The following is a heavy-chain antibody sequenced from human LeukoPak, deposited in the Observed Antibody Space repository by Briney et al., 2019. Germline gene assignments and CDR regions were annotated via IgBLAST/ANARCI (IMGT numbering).Heavy chain of an antibody. Sequence: GGSLRLSCAASGFTFRNYWMTWVRQAPGKGREWVANINQVGSDKYYVDSVKGRFTISRDNAQNSVYLQVNSLRAEDTAIYYCARDASRGWDHWGLGTLVTVSS. CDR2: INQVGSDK. CDR1: GFTFRNYW. D-gene: IGHD3-10*01. J-gene: IGHJ4*02. CDR3: ARDASRGWDH. V-gene: IGHV3-7*01.